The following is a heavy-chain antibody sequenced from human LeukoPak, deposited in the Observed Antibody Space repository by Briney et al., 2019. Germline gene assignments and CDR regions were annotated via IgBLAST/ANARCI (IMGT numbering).Heavy chain of an antibody. CDR3: ARDGYSSSWYWFDP. V-gene: IGHV4-4*07. CDR1: GGSISSYY. CDR2: IYTSGST. J-gene: IGHJ5*02. Sequence: KPSETLSLTWTVSGGSISSYYWSWIRQPAGKGLEWIGRIYTSGSTNYNPSLKSRVTMSVDTSKNQFSLKLSSVTAADTAVYYCARDGYSSSWYWFDPWGKGTLVTVSS. D-gene: IGHD6-13*01.